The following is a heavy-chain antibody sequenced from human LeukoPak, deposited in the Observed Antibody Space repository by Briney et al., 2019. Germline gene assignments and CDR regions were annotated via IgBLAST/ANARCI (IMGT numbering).Heavy chain of an antibody. CDR3: AKTPVGMVTLDY. D-gene: IGHD5-24*01. V-gene: IGHV1-69*06. CDR1: GGTFSSYG. J-gene: IGHJ4*02. Sequence: SVKVSCKASGGTFSSYGISWVRQAPGQGLEWMGGIIPIFGTANYAQKFQGRVTITADKSTSTAYMELSSLRSEDTAVYYCAKTPVGMVTLDYWGQGALVTVSS. CDR2: IIPIFGTA.